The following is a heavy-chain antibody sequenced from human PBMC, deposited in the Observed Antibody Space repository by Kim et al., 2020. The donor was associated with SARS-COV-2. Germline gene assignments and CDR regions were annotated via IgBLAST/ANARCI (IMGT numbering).Heavy chain of an antibody. CDR3: AKGGYYGSGSYQRWFDP. D-gene: IGHD3-10*01. V-gene: IGHV3-9*01. CDR1: GFTFGDFA. J-gene: IGHJ5*02. CDR2: LTWNSGTI. Sequence: GGSLRLSCAASGFTFGDFAMHWVRQAPGKGLEWVSGLTWNSGTIGHADSVKGRFTISRDNAKNSLYLQMNSLRADDTALYYCAKGGYYGSGSYQRWFDPWGQGTLVTVSS.